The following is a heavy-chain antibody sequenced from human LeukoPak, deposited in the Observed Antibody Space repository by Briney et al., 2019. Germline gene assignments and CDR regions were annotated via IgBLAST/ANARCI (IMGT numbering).Heavy chain of an antibody. V-gene: IGHV3-23*01. CDR2: SAGADST. J-gene: IGHJ5*01. Sequence: GGSLRLSCAASAFTFSSYAMSWVRQAPGKGLEWVSASAGADSTYYADSVQGRFTISRDNSKNTLYLQMSGLRAEDTAVYFCARRAYGDYDSWGQGTLVTVSS. D-gene: IGHD4-17*01. CDR1: AFTFSSYA. CDR3: ARRAYGDYDS.